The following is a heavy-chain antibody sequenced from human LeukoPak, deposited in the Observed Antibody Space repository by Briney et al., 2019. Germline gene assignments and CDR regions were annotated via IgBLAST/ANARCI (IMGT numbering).Heavy chain of an antibody. CDR3: AKGGLDWNYAPFDY. Sequence: GGSLRLSCAASGFTFSSSAMSWVRQAPGKGLEWVSAISGSGGSTYYADSVKGRFTISRDNSKNTLYLQMNSLRAEDTAVYYCAKGGLDWNYAPFDYWGQGTLVTVSS. CDR1: GFTFSSSA. V-gene: IGHV3-23*01. CDR2: ISGSGGST. D-gene: IGHD1-7*01. J-gene: IGHJ4*02.